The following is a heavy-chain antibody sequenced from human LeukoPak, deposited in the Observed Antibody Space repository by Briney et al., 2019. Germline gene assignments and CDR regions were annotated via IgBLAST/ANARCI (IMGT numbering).Heavy chain of an antibody. CDR2: IYYSGST. J-gene: IGHJ4*02. CDR1: GGSISSHY. D-gene: IGHD3-10*01. CDR3: ARRSIVYGSGSYSFDY. Sequence: PSETLSLTCTVSGGSISSHYWSWIRQPPGKGLEWIGYIYYSGSTNYNPSLKSRVTISVDTSKNQFSLNLSSVTAADTAVYYCARRSIVYGSGSYSFDYWGQGTLVTVSS. V-gene: IGHV4-59*11.